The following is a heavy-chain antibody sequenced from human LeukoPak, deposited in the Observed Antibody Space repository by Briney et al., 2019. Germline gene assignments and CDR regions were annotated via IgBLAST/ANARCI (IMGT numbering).Heavy chain of an antibody. J-gene: IGHJ6*03. CDR2: INHSGST. Sequence: SETLSLTCAVYGGSFSGYYWSWIRQPPGKGLEWIGEINHSGSTNYNPSLKSRVTISVDTSKNQFSLKLSSVTAADTAVYYCARIHCSGGSCRYYYYMDVWGKGTTVTVSS. V-gene: IGHV4-34*01. CDR3: ARIHCSGGSCRYYYYMDV. CDR1: GGSFSGYY. D-gene: IGHD2-15*01.